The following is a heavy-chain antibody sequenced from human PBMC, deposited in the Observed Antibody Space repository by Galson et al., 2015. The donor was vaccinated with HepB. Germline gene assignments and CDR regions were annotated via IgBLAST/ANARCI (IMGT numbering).Heavy chain of an antibody. CDR2: IYYSGNT. J-gene: IGHJ4*02. CDR3: ARGEGQLVLGFAY. D-gene: IGHD6-6*01. Sequence: LSLTCTVSGGSISTYYWSWIRQPPGKGLEWIGYIYYSGNTNYNPPLKSRVTISVDTSKNHFSLKLSSVTAADTAVYYCARGEGQLVLGFAYWGQGTLVTVSS. V-gene: IGHV4-59*01. CDR1: GGSISTYY.